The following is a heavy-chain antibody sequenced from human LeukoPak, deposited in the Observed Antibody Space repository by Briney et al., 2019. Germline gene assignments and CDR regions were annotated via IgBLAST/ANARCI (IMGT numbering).Heavy chain of an antibody. D-gene: IGHD5-12*01. Sequence: GGSLRLSCAASGFTFSSFWMTWVRQAPGKGLEWVANINQDGSEKYYADSVKGRFTISRDNAKNSVYLQMNSLRAEDTAVYYCARDGGVSGYDLLDYWGQGTLVTVSS. J-gene: IGHJ4*02. CDR3: ARDGGVSGYDLLDY. CDR1: GFTFSSFW. V-gene: IGHV3-7*01. CDR2: INQDGSEK.